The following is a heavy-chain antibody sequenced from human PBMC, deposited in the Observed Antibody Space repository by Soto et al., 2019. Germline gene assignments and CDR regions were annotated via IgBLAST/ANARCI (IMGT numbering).Heavy chain of an antibody. V-gene: IGHV4-39*01. D-gene: IGHD3-3*01. Sequence: KPSETLSLTCTVSGGSISSSSYYWGWIRQPPGKGLEWIGSIYYSGSTYYNPSLKSRVTISVDTSKNQFSLKLSSVTAADTAVYYCARHIVPGTIFGVVIPGKQHHLFDPWGQGTLVTVSS. CDR2: IYYSGST. CDR3: ARHIVPGTIFGVVIPGKQHHLFDP. CDR1: GGSISSSSYY. J-gene: IGHJ5*02.